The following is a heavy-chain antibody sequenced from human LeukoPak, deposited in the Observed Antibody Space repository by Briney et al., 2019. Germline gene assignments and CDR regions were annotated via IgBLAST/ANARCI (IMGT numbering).Heavy chain of an antibody. CDR2: INHSGST. J-gene: IGHJ4*02. D-gene: IGHD6-19*01. V-gene: IGHV4-34*01. CDR3: ARVVIISGWAHFDY. CDR1: GGSFSGYY. Sequence: SETLSLTCAVYGGSFSGYYWSWIRQPPGKGQEWIGEINHSGSTNYNPSLKSRVTISVDTSKNQFSLKLSSVTAADTAVYYCARVVIISGWAHFDYWGQGTLVTVSS.